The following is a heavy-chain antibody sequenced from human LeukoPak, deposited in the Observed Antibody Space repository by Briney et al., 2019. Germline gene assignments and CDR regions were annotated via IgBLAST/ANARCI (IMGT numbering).Heavy chain of an antibody. CDR1: GFTFSSYW. V-gene: IGHV3-7*03. CDR2: IKQDGSEK. Sequence: PGGSLRLSCAASGFTFSSYWMSWVRQAPGKGLEWVANIKQDGSEKYYMDSVKGRFTISRDNAKNSLYLQMNSLRAEDTAVYYCARAEYYDSSGYYFGVDAFDIWGQGTMVTVSS. CDR3: ARAEYYDSSGYYFGVDAFDI. D-gene: IGHD3-22*01. J-gene: IGHJ3*02.